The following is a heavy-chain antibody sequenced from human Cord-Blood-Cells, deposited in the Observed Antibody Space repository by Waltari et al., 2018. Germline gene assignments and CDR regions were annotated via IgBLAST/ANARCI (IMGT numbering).Heavy chain of an antibody. V-gene: IGHV3-7*01. Sequence: EVQLVESGGGLVQPGGSLRLSCAASGFTFSSYWMSWVRQAPGKGQEWVANKKQDGSEKHDWVSVEVRITHSRDNANTSLYLQMNGLVGEDADVYYCAIPSNPYSGCYAFDIWGQVIMVTASS. J-gene: IGHJ3*02. D-gene: IGHD6-19*01. CDR3: AIPSNPYSGCYAFDI. CDR1: GFTFSSYW. CDR2: KKQDGSEK.